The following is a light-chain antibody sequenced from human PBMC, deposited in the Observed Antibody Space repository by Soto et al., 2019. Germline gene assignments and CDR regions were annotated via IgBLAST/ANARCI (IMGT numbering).Light chain of an antibody. V-gene: IGLV2-14*01. J-gene: IGLJ2*01. CDR2: EVT. Sequence: QSALTQPASVSGSPGQSITISCTGTSGDVGGFNYVSWYQQHPGKAPKLMIYEVTRRPSGVSDRFSASKSGNTASLTISGLEAEDEADYYCSSFAGSPVVFGGGTKLTVL. CDR3: SSFAGSPVV. CDR1: SGDVGGFNY.